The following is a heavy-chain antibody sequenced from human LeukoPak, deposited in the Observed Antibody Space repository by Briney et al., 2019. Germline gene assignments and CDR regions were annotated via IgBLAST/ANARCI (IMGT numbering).Heavy chain of an antibody. V-gene: IGHV4-30-4*08. J-gene: IGHJ3*02. CDR3: AKTYSSSSSAFDI. D-gene: IGHD6-6*01. CDR1: GDSISRGDYY. Sequence: PSHTLSLICTVSGDSISRGDYYWRWIRQPPGRGLEWNEYIYYSGSIYYNPSLKSRVTISVDTSKNQLSLKLSSVTAADTAVFYCAKTYSSSSSAFDIWGQGTMFTVSS. CDR2: IYYSGSI.